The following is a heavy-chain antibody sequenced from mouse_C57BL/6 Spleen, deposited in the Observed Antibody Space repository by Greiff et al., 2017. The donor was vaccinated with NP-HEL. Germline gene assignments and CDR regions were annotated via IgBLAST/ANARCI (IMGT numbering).Heavy chain of an antibody. Sequence: EVQLVESGGGLVKPGGSLKLSCAASGFTFSSYTMSWVRQTPEKRLEWVATISGGGGNTYYPDSVKGRFTISRDNAKNTLYLQMSSLRSEDTALIYCAGRAYYSNYDAMGYWGQGTSVTVSS. V-gene: IGHV5-9*01. CDR2: ISGGGGNT. J-gene: IGHJ4*01. CDR1: GFTFSSYT. D-gene: IGHD2-5*01. CDR3: AGRAYYSNYDAMGY.